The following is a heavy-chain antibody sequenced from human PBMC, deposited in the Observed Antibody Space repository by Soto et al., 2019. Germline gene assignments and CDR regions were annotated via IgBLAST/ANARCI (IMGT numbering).Heavy chain of an antibody. CDR2: ISGSGGST. CDR1: GFTVSSNY. J-gene: IGHJ4*02. V-gene: IGHV3-23*04. D-gene: IGHD3-10*01. Sequence: EVQLVESGGGLIQPGGSLRLSCAASGFTVSSNYMSWVRQAPGKGLEWVSVISGSGGSTYYADSVKGRFTISRDNSKNTLYLQMNSLRAEDTAVYYCAKGATMVRGALDYWGQGTLVTVSS. CDR3: AKGATMVRGALDY.